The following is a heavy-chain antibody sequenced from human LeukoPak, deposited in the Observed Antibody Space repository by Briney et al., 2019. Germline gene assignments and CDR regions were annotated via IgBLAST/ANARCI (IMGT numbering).Heavy chain of an antibody. CDR2: ISPDGTTT. CDR1: GFTVSNSW. V-gene: IGHV3-74*01. D-gene: IGHD6-19*01. CDR3: ITVAG. Sequence: GGSLRLSCAASGFTVSNSWMHWVRQAPGKGLVWVSSISPDGTTTWYADSVKGRSTISRDNAKNTVCLQMNTLRAEDTAMYYCITVAGGGQGTLVTVSS. J-gene: IGHJ1*01.